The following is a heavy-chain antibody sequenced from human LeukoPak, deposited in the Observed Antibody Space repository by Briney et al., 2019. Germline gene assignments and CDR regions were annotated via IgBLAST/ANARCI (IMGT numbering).Heavy chain of an antibody. J-gene: IGHJ5*02. D-gene: IGHD3-22*01. CDR1: GFTFSSYS. Sequence: GGSLRLSCAASGFTFSSYSMNWVRQAPGQGLEWVSSITSGSSYIYYADSVKGRFTISRDNAKNSLYLQMNSLRAEDTAVYYCAITADYYDSSGPPQGFDPWGQGTLVTVSS. CDR3: AITADYYDSSGPPQGFDP. V-gene: IGHV3-21*01. CDR2: ITSGSSYI.